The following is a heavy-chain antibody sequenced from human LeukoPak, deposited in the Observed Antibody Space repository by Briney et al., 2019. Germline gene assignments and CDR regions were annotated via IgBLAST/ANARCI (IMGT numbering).Heavy chain of an antibody. CDR1: GNTFTSYG. Sequence: ASVKVSCKASGNTFTSYGISWVRQAPGQGLEWMGWISAYNGNTNYAQKLQGRVTMTTDTSTSTAYMELRSLRSDDTAVYYCAREYYYDSSGYPDYWGQGTLVTVSS. J-gene: IGHJ4*02. V-gene: IGHV1-18*01. CDR3: AREYYYDSSGYPDY. D-gene: IGHD3-22*01. CDR2: ISAYNGNT.